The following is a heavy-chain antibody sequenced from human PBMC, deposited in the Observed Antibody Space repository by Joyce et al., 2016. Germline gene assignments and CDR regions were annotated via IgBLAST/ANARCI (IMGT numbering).Heavy chain of an antibody. D-gene: IGHD6-6*01. V-gene: IGHV3-74*01. CDR3: VRGISARPGGPNWFDP. CDR2: INTEGSST. J-gene: IGHJ5*02. Sequence: EVQLVESGGGLVQPGGSLRLSCAASGFSFSGYWLHWVRQAPGKGLVWVSRINTEGSSTRFADSVKGRFTISRVNAKNTLYLQMNSLRAEDTAVYYCVRGISARPGGPNWFDPWGQGTLVTVSS. CDR1: GFSFSGYW.